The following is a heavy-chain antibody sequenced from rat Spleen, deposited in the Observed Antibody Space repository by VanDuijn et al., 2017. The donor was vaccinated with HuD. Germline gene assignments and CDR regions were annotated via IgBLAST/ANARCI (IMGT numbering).Heavy chain of an antibody. D-gene: IGHD1-1*01. CDR1: GHSITSSYR. V-gene: IGHV3-3*01. CDR2: INSAGTT. CDR3: ARSDGVHYYLPFAD. Sequence: EVQLQESGPGPVKVSESLSLTCSVTGHSITSSYRWNWIRKFPGNKLEWMGYINSAGTTNYNPSLKSRISITRDTSKNQFFPQVNSVSSEDTATYYCARSDGVHYYLPFADWGQGTLVTASS. J-gene: IGHJ3*01.